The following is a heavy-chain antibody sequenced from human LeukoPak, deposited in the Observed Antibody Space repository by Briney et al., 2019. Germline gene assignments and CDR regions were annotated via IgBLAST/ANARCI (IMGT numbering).Heavy chain of an antibody. V-gene: IGHV3-23*01. CDR2: ISGSGGST. D-gene: IGHD2-2*01. CDR1: GFTFSSYA. CDR3: AKGQVPAAPYYYYGMDV. Sequence: GGSLRLSCAASGFTFSSYAMSWVRQAPGKGLEWVSAISGSGGSTYYADSVKGRFTISRDNSKNALYLQMSSLRAEDTAVYYCAKGQVPAAPYYYYGMDVWGQGTTVTVSS. J-gene: IGHJ6*02.